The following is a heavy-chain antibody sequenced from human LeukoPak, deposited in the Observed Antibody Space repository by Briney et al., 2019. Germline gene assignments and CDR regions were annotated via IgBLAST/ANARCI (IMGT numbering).Heavy chain of an antibody. Sequence: QPGRSLRLSCAASGFTFSSYGMHWVRQAPGKGLEWVAVISYDGSNKYYADSVKGRFTISRVNSKNTLYLQMNSLRAEDTAVYYCAKDRDIVVVPAASFFDYWGQGTLVTVSS. CDR2: ISYDGSNK. CDR3: AKDRDIVVVPAASFFDY. V-gene: IGHV3-30*18. J-gene: IGHJ4*02. CDR1: GFTFSSYG. D-gene: IGHD2-2*01.